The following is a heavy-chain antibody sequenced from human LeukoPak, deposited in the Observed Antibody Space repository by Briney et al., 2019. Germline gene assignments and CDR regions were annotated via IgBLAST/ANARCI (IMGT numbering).Heavy chain of an antibody. CDR3: ARYRGASGYHFDY. J-gene: IGHJ4*02. Sequence: SGTLSLTCAVSGGSISSSNWWSWVRQPPGKGLEWIGEIYHSGSTNYNPSLKSRVTISLDKSKNQFSLKLYSVTAADTAVYYCARYRGASGYHFDYWGQGTLVTVSS. CDR1: GGSISSSNW. CDR2: IYHSGST. D-gene: IGHD5-12*01. V-gene: IGHV4-4*02.